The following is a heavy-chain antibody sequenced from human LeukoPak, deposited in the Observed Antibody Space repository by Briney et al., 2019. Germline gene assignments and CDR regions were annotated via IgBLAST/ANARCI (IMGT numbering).Heavy chain of an antibody. CDR2: INPNSGGT. J-gene: IGHJ4*02. Sequence: ASVNVSCKASGYTFTGYYVHWVRQAPGQGLEWMGWINPNSGGTNYAQKFQGRVTLTRDTSISTAYMEVNRLRSDDTALYYCARNYEFWSFDYRGQGTLVIVSS. V-gene: IGHV1-2*02. CDR3: ARNYEFWSFDY. D-gene: IGHD3-3*01. CDR1: GYTFTGYY.